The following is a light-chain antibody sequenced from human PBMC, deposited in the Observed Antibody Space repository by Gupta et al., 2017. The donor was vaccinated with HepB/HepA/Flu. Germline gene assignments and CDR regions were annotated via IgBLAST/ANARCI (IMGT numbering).Light chain of an antibody. CDR1: SRDIGSWNF. Sequence: QSALTQPASASASPGQSITISCTGTSRDIGSWNFVSWYQQYPGKAPQLLIYEVTKRHSGVSSRFSGSKSGNTASLTISGLQAEDEADYYCCADADANTWLFGGGTKLTVL. CDR2: EVT. CDR3: CADADANTWL. V-gene: IGLV2-23*02. J-gene: IGLJ3*02.